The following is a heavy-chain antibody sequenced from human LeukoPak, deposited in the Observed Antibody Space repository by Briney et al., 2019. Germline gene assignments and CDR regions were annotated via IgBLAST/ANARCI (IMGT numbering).Heavy chain of an antibody. J-gene: IGHJ4*02. CDR1: GFTFSSYW. CDR3: ARPGRITMVRGVILTYYFDY. V-gene: IGHV3-7*01. Sequence: GGSLRLSCAAPGFTFSSYWMSWVRQAPGRGLEWVANIKQDGSEKYYVDSVKGRFTISRDNAKNSLYLQMNSLRAEDTAVYYCARPGRITMVRGVILTYYFDYWGQGTLVTVSS. D-gene: IGHD3-10*01. CDR2: IKQDGSEK.